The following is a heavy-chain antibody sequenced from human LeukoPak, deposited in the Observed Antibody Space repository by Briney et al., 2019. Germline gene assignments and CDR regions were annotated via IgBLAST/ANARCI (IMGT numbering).Heavy chain of an antibody. Sequence: GVLRLSCAASGFTVSSNYMSWVRQAPGKGLEWVSVIYSGGSTYYADSVKGRFTISRDNSKNTLYLQMNSLRAEDTAVYYCARDLGFVGATRGFDYWGQGTLVTVSS. V-gene: IGHV3-66*01. D-gene: IGHD1-26*01. J-gene: IGHJ4*02. CDR2: IYSGGST. CDR3: ARDLGFVGATRGFDY. CDR1: GFTVSSNY.